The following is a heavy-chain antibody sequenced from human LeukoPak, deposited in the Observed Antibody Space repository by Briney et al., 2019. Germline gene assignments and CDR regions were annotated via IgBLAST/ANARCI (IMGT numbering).Heavy chain of an antibody. CDR3: ATDRPPLDY. CDR1: GFTFSTYA. CDR2: ISYDGRNI. V-gene: IGHV3-30*01. Sequence: PGGSLRLSCAASGFTFSTYAMHWVRQAPGKGLEWLTLISYDGRNIQYADSVKGRFTISRDNSRNTLYLQMNDLRPEDTAVYYCATDRPPLDYWGQGTLVTVSS. J-gene: IGHJ4*02.